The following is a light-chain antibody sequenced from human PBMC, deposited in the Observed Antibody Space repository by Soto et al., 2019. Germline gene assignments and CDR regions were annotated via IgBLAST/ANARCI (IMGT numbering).Light chain of an antibody. Sequence: QTVVTQEPSFSVSPGGTVTLTCGLSSGSVSTNYYPSWYQQPPGQAPLTLVYMTNSSSPGVPDRFSGSIRGNTAALTITGAQAEDESDYYCSLYINNEWIFGVGTKLTVL. CDR3: SLYINNEWI. CDR1: SGSVSTNYY. CDR2: MTN. V-gene: IGLV8-61*01. J-gene: IGLJ2*01.